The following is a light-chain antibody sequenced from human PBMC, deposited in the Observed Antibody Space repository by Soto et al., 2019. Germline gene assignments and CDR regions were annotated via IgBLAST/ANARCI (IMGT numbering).Light chain of an antibody. Sequence: QSALTQPSSVSWSCGQSMTIPCTGTSSDVGAYEFVSWYQQHPDKAPKLMIYEVRNRPSGVSNRFSGSKSVNTATLTISGLLAEDEADYYCSSYTTSSTRVFGTGTKVTVL. CDR1: SSDVGAYEF. CDR3: SSYTTSSTRV. CDR2: EVR. J-gene: IGLJ1*01. V-gene: IGLV2-14*03.